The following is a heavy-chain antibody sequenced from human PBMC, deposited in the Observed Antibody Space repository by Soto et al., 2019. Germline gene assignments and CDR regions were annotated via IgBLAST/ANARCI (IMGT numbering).Heavy chain of an antibody. Sequence: EVQLVEAGGGLVRPGGSLKLSCAASGFMFGAHWMHWVRQGPDKGLVFVARINLDGTKTNYADFVEGRFTISSDNAKKTLYLEMNSLRGDDTAVYFCARELVHGYLDLWGQGDLVTVSS. CDR2: INLDGTKT. J-gene: IGHJ5*02. D-gene: IGHD2-8*02. CDR3: ARELVHGYLDL. V-gene: IGHV3-74*01. CDR1: GFMFGAHW.